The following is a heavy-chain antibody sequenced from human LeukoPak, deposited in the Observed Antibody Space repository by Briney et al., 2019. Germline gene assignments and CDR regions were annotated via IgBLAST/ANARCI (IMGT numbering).Heavy chain of an antibody. CDR2: IYYSGST. CDR1: GGSISSHY. CDR3: ARGSKAIYYTLDY. J-gene: IGHJ4*02. Sequence: SETLSLTCTVSGGSISSHYWSWIRQPPGKGLEWIGYIYYSGSTNYNPSLKSRITVSLDTSRNQFSLQLTSVAAADTAVYYCARGSKAIYYTLDYWGQGTLVTVSS. D-gene: IGHD1-26*01. V-gene: IGHV4-59*11.